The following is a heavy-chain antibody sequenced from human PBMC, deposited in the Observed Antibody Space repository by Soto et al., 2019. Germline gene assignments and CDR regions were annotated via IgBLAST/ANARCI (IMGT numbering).Heavy chain of an antibody. V-gene: IGHV4-31*03. D-gene: IGHD3-22*01. J-gene: IGHJ5*02. CDR1: GGSISSGGYY. CDR3: ASSYYYDSSGYYYSNWFDP. Sequence: SETLSLTCTVSGGSISSGGYYWSWIRQHPGKGLEWIGYIYYSGSTYYNPSLKSRVTISVDTSKNQFSLKLSPVTAADTAVYYCASSYYYDSSGYYYSNWFDPWGQGTLVTVSS. CDR2: IYYSGST.